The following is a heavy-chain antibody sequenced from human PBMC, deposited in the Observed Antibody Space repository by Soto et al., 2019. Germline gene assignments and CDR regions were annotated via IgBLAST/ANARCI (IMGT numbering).Heavy chain of an antibody. D-gene: IGHD3-10*01. CDR3: ARARMVRGIIYYYGMDV. Sequence: ASVKVSCKASGYTFTSYGISWVRQAPGQGLEWMGWISAYNGNTNYAQKLQGRVTMTTDTSTSTAYMELRSLRSAAGTAVYYCARARMVRGIIYYYGMDVWGQGTTVTVSS. CDR2: ISAYNGNT. J-gene: IGHJ6*02. CDR1: GYTFTSYG. V-gene: IGHV1-18*01.